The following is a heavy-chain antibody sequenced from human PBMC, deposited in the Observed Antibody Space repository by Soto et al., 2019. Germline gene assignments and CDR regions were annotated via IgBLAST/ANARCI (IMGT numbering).Heavy chain of an antibody. CDR3: ARDPGTVGSTYYEYVWGSYRHYYCYYGMDV. Sequence: ASVKVSCKASGYTFTGYYMHWVRQAPGQGLEWMGWINPNSGGTNYAQKFQGRVTMTRDTSISTAYMELSRLRSDDTAVYYCARDPGTVGSTYYEYVWGSYRHYYCYYGMDVWGQGTTVTVSS. CDR1: GYTFTGYY. CDR2: INPNSGGT. D-gene: IGHD3-16*02. V-gene: IGHV1-2*02. J-gene: IGHJ6*02.